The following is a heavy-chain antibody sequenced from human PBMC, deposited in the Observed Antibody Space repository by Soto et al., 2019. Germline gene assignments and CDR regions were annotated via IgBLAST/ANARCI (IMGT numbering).Heavy chain of an antibody. CDR2: ISGFNGNT. D-gene: IGHD3-16*01. CDR1: GYTFNFYG. Sequence: ASVKVSCKASGYTFNFYGITWVRQAPGQGLEWMGWISGFNGNTNYAADLQGRVTMTTDTSTSTAYMELRGLRSDDTAVYYCARIGVSSGHESPDFDSWGQGTLVTVSS. V-gene: IGHV1-18*01. J-gene: IGHJ4*02. CDR3: ARIGVSSGHESPDFDS.